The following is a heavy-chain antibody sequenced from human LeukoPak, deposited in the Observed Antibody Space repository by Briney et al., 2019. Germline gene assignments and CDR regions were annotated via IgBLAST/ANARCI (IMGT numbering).Heavy chain of an antibody. V-gene: IGHV3-30*03. Sequence: GGSLRLSCAASGFTFSSYGMHWVRQAPGKGLEWAAVISYDGSNKYYADSVKGRFTISRDNSKNTLYLQMNSLRAEDTAVYYCARGSYSSPKSCFDYWGQGTLVTVSS. CDR2: ISYDGSNK. CDR3: ARGSYSSPKSCFDY. CDR1: GFTFSSYG. D-gene: IGHD3-10*01. J-gene: IGHJ4*02.